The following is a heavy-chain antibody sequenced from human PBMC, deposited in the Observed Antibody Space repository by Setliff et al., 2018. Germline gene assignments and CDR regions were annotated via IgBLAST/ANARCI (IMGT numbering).Heavy chain of an antibody. CDR2: INHSGST. CDR3: ARVARVVLSRNAFDI. CDR1: GGSFSGYY. Sequence: NPSETLSLTCAVYGGSFSGYYWSWIRQPPGKGLEWLGEINHSGSTNCNPSLKSRVTISVDTSKNQFSLKLSSVTAADTAVYYCARVARVVLSRNAFDIWAKGQWSPSPQ. V-gene: IGHV4-34*01. D-gene: IGHD2-2*01. J-gene: IGHJ3*02.